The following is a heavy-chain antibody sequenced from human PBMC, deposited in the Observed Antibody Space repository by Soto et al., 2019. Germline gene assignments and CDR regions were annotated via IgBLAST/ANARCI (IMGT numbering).Heavy chain of an antibody. Sequence: EVQLVESGGGLVQPGESLRLSCAASGLTFRNYWMHWVRQAPGTGLVWVSRINTDGSVAMYVDSVKGRFTIARDNAKNTLYLHMHSLRADYTSVDYWVRAMQFWRLDYWGQGTLVTVSS. CDR2: INTDGSVA. V-gene: IGHV3-74*03. CDR3: VRAMQFWRLDY. CDR1: GLTFRNYW. D-gene: IGHD3-3*02. J-gene: IGHJ4*02.